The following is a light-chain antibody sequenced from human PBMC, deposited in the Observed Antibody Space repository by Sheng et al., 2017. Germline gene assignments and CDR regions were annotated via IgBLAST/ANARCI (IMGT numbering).Light chain of an antibody. CDR2: SDS. CDR3: AAWDDSLHGWM. V-gene: IGLV1-44*01. J-gene: IGLJ3*02. Sequence: QSVLTQPPSASGTPGQRVTISCSGSTSNIGSNIVNWYQQLPGTAPKLLINSDSQRPSGVPDRFSASKSGTSASLAISGLQSEDEADYHCAAWDDSLHGWMFGGGTKLTVL. CDR1: TSNIGSNI.